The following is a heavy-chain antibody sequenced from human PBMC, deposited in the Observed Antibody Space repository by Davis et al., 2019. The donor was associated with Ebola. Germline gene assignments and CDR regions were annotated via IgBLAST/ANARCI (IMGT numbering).Heavy chain of an antibody. V-gene: IGHV4-61*08. CDR1: GGSISSGGYS. CDR2: IYYSGST. Sequence: GSLRLSCAVSGGSISSGGYSWSWIRQPPGKGLEWIGYIYYSGSTNYNPSLKSRVTISVDTSKNQFSLKLSSVTAADTAVYYCARGYSSWFDPWGQGTLVTVSS. D-gene: IGHD5-18*01. CDR3: ARGYSSWFDP. J-gene: IGHJ5*02.